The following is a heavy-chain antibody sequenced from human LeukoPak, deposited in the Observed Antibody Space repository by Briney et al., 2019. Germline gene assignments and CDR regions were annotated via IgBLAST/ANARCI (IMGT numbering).Heavy chain of an antibody. Sequence: PSETLSLTCAVYGGSFSGYYWSWIRQPPGKGLEWIGEINHSGSTNYNPSLKSRVTISVDTSKNQFSLKLSSVTAADTAVYYCASTGYSSSWKGFPNWGQGTLVTVSS. CDR3: ASTGYSSSWKGFPN. V-gene: IGHV4-34*01. CDR2: INHSGST. J-gene: IGHJ4*02. D-gene: IGHD6-13*01. CDR1: GGSFSGYY.